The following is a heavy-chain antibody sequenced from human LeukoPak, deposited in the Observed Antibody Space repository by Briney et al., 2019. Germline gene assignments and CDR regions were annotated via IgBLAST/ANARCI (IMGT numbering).Heavy chain of an antibody. CDR1: GCTFSSYW. D-gene: IGHD2-21*02. CDR2: IYSDGSST. Sequence: GGSLRLSCAASGCTFSSYWMLWVRQAPGKGLVWVSRIYSDGSSTSYADSVKGRFTISGDNAKNTLYLQMNSLRAEDTAVYYCARARGVTEFDYWGQGTLVTVSS. V-gene: IGHV3-74*01. J-gene: IGHJ4*02. CDR3: ARARGVTEFDY.